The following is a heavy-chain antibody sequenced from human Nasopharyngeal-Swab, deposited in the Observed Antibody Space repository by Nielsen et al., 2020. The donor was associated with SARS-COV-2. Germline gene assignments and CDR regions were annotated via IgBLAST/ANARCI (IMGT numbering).Heavy chain of an antibody. CDR3: ARSPYGGNSGGDY. D-gene: IGHD4-23*01. V-gene: IGHV5-51*01. CDR1: GYSFTTSW. J-gene: IGHJ4*02. Sequence: GESLKISCRTSGYSFTTSWIGWVRQVPGKGLEWMGIIFPGDSDTRYSPSFQGQVTISADKSINTAYLQWSRLSASDTAMYYCARSPYGGNSGGDYWGQGTLVTVSS. CDR2: IFPGDSDT.